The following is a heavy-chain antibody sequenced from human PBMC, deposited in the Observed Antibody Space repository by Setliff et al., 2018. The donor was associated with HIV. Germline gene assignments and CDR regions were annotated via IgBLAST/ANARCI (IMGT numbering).Heavy chain of an antibody. D-gene: IGHD3-22*01. J-gene: IGHJ3*02. Sequence: GESLRLSCAASGFTFNNYWMNWVRQVPGKGLVWVARISPDSRSTTHADAVKGRFTISRDNAKNTLYLHMNSLRAEDTSVYHCALVGGITVPPDGFDIWGQGTMVTVSS. CDR1: GFTFNNYW. CDR2: ISPDSRST. CDR3: ALVGGITVPPDGFDI. V-gene: IGHV3-74*01.